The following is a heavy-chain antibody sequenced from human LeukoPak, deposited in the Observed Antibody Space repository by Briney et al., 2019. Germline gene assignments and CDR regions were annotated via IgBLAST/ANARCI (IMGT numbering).Heavy chain of an antibody. CDR1: GFTFRSYG. V-gene: IGHV3-30*02. D-gene: IGHD3-10*01. J-gene: IGHJ4*02. Sequence: GSLRLSCAGSGFTFRSYGMHWVRQAPGKGLGWVAFIRFDGSDKFYTDSVKGRFTISRDNSRSMVYLQMNSLRPDDTAVYYCAKDIILGSRTDGGPGHWGQGTLVTVSS. CDR3: AKDIILGSRTDGGPGH. CDR2: IRFDGSDK.